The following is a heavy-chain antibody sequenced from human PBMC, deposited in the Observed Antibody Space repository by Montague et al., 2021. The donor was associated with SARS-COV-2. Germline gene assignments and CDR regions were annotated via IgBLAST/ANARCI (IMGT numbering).Heavy chain of an antibody. J-gene: IGHJ4*02. CDR3: ARSGDPGTTVTYLY. CDR1: GGSISTIVNF. V-gene: IGHV4-39*07. Sequence: SETLSLTCTFSGGSISTIVNFWGWIRKPPGKGLEWIGSISYTGSTYHNPSLKSRVTMFVDTSKNQFSLKLNSVTAADTAVYYCARSGDPGTTVTYLYWGQGTLVTVPS. CDR2: ISYTGST. D-gene: IGHD4-11*01.